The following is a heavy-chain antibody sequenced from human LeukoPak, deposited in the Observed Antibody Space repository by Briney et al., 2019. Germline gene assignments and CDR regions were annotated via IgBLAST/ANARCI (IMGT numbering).Heavy chain of an antibody. CDR1: GGSISSDNW. V-gene: IGHV4-4*02. J-gene: IGHJ4*02. CDR3: ARRQYYDSTGYFDS. CDR2: IYHRGST. D-gene: IGHD3-22*01. Sequence: SSETLSLTYAVSGGSISSDNWWTWLRQSPGKGLEWIGEIYHRGSTNYNMSLESRVTISVDKSKNQFSLKLSSVTAADTAVFYCARRQYYDSTGYFDSWGQGTLVTVSS.